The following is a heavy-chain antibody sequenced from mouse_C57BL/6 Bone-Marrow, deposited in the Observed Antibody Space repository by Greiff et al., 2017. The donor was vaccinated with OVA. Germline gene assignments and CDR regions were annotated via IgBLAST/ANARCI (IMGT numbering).Heavy chain of an antibody. J-gene: IGHJ2*01. CDR1: GYTFTSYW. CDR3: ARDY. V-gene: IGHV1-59*01. CDR2: IDPSDSYT. Sequence: VQLQQSGAELVRPGTSVKLSCKASGYTFTSYWMHWVKQRPGQGLEWIGVIDPSDSYTKYNQKFKGKATLTVDTSSSPAYMQLSSLTSEDSAVYYCARDYWGQGTTLTVSS.